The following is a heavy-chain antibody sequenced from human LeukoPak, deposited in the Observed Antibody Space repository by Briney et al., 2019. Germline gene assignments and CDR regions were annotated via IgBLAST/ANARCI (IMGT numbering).Heavy chain of an antibody. CDR3: AKDLAPGGVTTLMDY. CDR1: GFTFGSYG. CDR2: ISYDGSNK. J-gene: IGHJ4*02. D-gene: IGHD4-17*01. V-gene: IGHV3-30*18. Sequence: GGSLRLSCAASGFTFGSYGMHWVRQAPGKGLEWVAVISYDGSNKYYADSVKGRFTISRDNSKNTLYLQMNSLRAEDTAVYYCAKDLAPGGVTTLMDYWGQGTLVTVSS.